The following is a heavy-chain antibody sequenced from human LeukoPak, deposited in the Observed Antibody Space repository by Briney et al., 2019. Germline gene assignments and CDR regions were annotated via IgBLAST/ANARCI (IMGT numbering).Heavy chain of an antibody. CDR1: GFTFSSYW. Sequence: GGSLRLSCAASGFTFSSYWMNWVRQAPGKGLEWVANIKQDGSEKYYMDSVKGRFTVSRDNAKNSLYLQMNSLRAEDTAVYYCARINQQLVSHDAFDIWGQGTMVTVSS. CDR3: ARINQQLVSHDAFDI. CDR2: IKQDGSEK. D-gene: IGHD6-13*01. V-gene: IGHV3-7*01. J-gene: IGHJ3*02.